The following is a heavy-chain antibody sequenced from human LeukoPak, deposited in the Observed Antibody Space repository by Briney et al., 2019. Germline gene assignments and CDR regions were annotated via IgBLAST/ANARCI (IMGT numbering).Heavy chain of an antibody. CDR2: ISGSGGST. CDR3: ARAKWVGTTDNWFDP. V-gene: IGHV3-23*01. Sequence: GSLRLSCAASGFTFSSYGMSWVRQAPGKGLEWVSAISGSGGSTYYADSVKGRFTISRDNSKNTLYLQMNSLRVEDTAMYYCARAKWVGTTDNWFDPWGQGTLVTVSS. J-gene: IGHJ5*02. CDR1: GFTFSSYG. D-gene: IGHD1-1*01.